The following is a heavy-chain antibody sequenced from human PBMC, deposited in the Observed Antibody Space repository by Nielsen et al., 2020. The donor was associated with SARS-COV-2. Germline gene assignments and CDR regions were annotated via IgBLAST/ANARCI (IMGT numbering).Heavy chain of an antibody. CDR3: AKDRARSVYYFDY. Sequence: SCAASGFTFSSYGMHWVRQAPGKGLEWVAFIRYDGSNKYYADSVKGRFTISRDNSKNTLYLQMNSLRAEDTAVYYCAKDRARSVYYFDYWGQGTLVTVSS. CDR2: IRYDGSNK. D-gene: IGHD6-6*01. CDR1: GFTFSSYG. V-gene: IGHV3-30*02. J-gene: IGHJ4*02.